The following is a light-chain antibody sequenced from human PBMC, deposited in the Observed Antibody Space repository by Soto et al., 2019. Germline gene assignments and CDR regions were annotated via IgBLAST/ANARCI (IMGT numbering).Light chain of an antibody. CDR2: GAS. CDR3: QQYGSLSWT. J-gene: IGKJ1*01. CDR1: QSVSNNY. Sequence: EIVLTQSPGTLSLSPGERATLSWRASQSVSNNYLAWYQQKPGQAPRLLIHGASTRATGVPDRFSGSGSGTDFTLTISRLEPEDFAVYHCQQYGSLSWTFGQGTKVHIK. V-gene: IGKV3-20*01.